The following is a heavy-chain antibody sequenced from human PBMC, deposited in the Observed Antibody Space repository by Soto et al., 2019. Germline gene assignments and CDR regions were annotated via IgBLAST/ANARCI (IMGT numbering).Heavy chain of an antibody. V-gene: IGHV3-23*01. CDR3: AKDHVGLRLGGPENYSNSNLYYYYGMDV. D-gene: IGHD4-4*01. Sequence: PGGSLRLSCAASGFTFSSYAMSWVRQAPWKGLEWVSAISGSGGSTYYADSVKGRFTISRDNSKNTLYLQMNSLRAEDTAVYYCAKDHVGLRLGGPENYSNSNLYYYYGMDVWGQGTTVTVSS. J-gene: IGHJ6*02. CDR2: ISGSGGST. CDR1: GFTFSSYA.